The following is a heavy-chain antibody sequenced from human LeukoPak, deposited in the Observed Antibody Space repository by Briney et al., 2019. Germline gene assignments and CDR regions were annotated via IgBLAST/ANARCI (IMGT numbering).Heavy chain of an antibody. CDR1: GFTFSSYE. V-gene: IGHV3-48*03. CDR2: ISSSGSTI. Sequence: PGGSLRLSCAASGFTFSSYEMNWVRQAPGKGLEWVSYISSSGSTIYYADSVKGRFTISRDNAKNSLYLQMNSLRAEDTAVYYCARDRGSSGWYNDYYYYMDVWGKGTTVTVSS. D-gene: IGHD6-19*01. J-gene: IGHJ6*03. CDR3: ARDRGSSGWYNDYYYYMDV.